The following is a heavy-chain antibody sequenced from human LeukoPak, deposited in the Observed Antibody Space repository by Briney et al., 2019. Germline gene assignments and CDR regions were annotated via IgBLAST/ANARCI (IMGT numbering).Heavy chain of an antibody. J-gene: IGHJ5*02. CDR2: IYYSGST. V-gene: IGHV4-30-4*01. CDR3: ASYYYGSGSYFVSRFDP. D-gene: IGHD3-10*01. Sequence: SETLSLTCTVSGGSISSGDYYWSWIRQPPGKGLEWIGYIYYSGSTYYNPSLKSRVTISVDTSKNQFSLKLSSVTAADTAVYYCASYYYGSGSYFVSRFDPWGQGTLVTVSS. CDR1: GGSISSGDYY.